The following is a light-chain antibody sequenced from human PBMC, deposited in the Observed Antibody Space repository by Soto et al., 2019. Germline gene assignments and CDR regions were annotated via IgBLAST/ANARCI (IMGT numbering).Light chain of an antibody. J-gene: IGKJ1*01. CDR1: QSVGSIY. CDR2: GAS. Sequence: EIVLTQSPGTLSLSPGERATLSCRASQSVGSIYLAWYQQKPGQAPRLLIYGASSRATGIPDRFSGSGSGTDFTLTISRLEPEDFAVYYCQQYGSSPWTFGQGTTVEIK. V-gene: IGKV3-20*01. CDR3: QQYGSSPWT.